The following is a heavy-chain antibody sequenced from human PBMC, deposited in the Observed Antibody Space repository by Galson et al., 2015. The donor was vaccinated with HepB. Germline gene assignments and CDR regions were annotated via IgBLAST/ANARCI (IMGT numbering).Heavy chain of an antibody. CDR2: TYHRSKWYN. V-gene: IGHV6-1*01. J-gene: IGHJ4*02. CDR3: AREAYYFDY. CDR1: GDSVSNNGAA. Sequence: AISGDSVSNNGAAWNWIRQSPSSGLEWLGRTYHRSKWYNDYAVSVKSRITINPDTSKNQFSLQLNSVTPEDTAVYYCAREAYYFDYWGQGTLVTVSS.